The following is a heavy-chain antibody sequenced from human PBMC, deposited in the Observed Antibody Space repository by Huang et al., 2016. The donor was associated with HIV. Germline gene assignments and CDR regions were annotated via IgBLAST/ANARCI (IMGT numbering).Heavy chain of an antibody. D-gene: IGHD2-21*02. V-gene: IGHV4-34*02. CDR3: ARPRMTATSSDSTWSFFDS. J-gene: IGHJ4*02. CDR2: LNHRGLS. CDR1: GGSLSDHY. Sequence: QVQLQQWGAGLLKPSGALSLKCAVYGGSLSDHYCTWIRLSPGKRLEWIGELNHRGLSTYTPSLRSRVTMSVDMSKNQFSLNLTSLTAADTAVYYCARPRMTATSSDSTWSFFDSWGQGTLVIVSS.